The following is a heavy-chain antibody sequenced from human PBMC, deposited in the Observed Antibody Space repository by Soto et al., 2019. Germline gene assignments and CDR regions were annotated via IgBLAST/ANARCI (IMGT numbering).Heavy chain of an antibody. Sequence: DVRLAESVGGLVQPGGSLRLSCTTSGFSFASFAMTWVRQAPGKGLEWVATLSGSDGKTYYADSVKGRFSISRDTARNNIYLQLNSLRADDTAIYYCAKWSYLDYWGQGTRVTVSS. CDR3: AKWSYLDY. V-gene: IGHV3-23*04. J-gene: IGHJ4*02. D-gene: IGHD3-3*01. CDR1: GFSFASFA. CDR2: LSGSDGKT.